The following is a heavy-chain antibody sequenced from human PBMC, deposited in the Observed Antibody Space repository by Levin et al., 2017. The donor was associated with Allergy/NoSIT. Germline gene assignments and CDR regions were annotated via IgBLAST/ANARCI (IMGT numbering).Heavy chain of an antibody. J-gene: IGHJ4*02. V-gene: IGHV1-2*02. D-gene: IGHD6-19*01. Sequence: ASVKVSCKASGYTFTGYYMHWVRQAPGQGLEWMGWINPNSGGTNYAQKFQGRVTMTRDTSISTAYMELSRLRSDDTAVYYCARAKHGGSGWFNYWGQGTLVTVSS. CDR3: ARAKHGGSGWFNY. CDR2: INPNSGGT. CDR1: GYTFTGYY.